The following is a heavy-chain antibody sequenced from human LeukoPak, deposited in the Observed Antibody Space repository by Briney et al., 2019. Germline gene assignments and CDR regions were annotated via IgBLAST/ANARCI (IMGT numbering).Heavy chain of an antibody. V-gene: IGHV3-23*01. CDR1: GFTFSSYG. CDR3: AKDGSYWGDGFDY. D-gene: IGHD1-26*01. Sequence: PGGSLRLSCAASGFTFSSYGMGWVRQAPGKGLEWVSAISGSGGSTYYADSVKGRFTISRDNSKNTLYLQMNSLRAEDTAVYYCAKDGSYWGDGFDYWGQGTLVTVSS. CDR2: ISGSGGST. J-gene: IGHJ4*02.